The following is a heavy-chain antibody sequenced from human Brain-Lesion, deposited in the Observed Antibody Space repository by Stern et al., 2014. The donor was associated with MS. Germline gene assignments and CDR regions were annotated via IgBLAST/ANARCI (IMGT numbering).Heavy chain of an antibody. Sequence: VQLVGSGGGLVQPGGSLRLSCAASGFTFSNYWMHWVRQAPGKGLVWVSRVNNDGRRTSYADSVKGRFTMSRDNAKNTLYLQMNSLRVEDTAIYYCARGERWFDSWGQGTLVTVSS. CDR2: VNNDGRRT. J-gene: IGHJ5*01. CDR1: GFTFSNYW. D-gene: IGHD3-10*01. V-gene: IGHV3-74*02. CDR3: ARGERWFDS.